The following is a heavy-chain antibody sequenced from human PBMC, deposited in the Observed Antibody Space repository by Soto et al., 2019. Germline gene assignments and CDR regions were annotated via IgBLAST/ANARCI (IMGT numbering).Heavy chain of an antibody. CDR3: ARVMDDYYDSSGYVWFDP. Sequence: SVKVSCKAPRGIFSSYVINWVRQAPGQGLEWMGGINAINDTTDYSQKFQGRVTITTDASASTAYMELSSLRSEDTAVYYCARVMDDYYDSSGYVWFDPWGQGTLVTVSS. J-gene: IGHJ5*02. V-gene: IGHV1-69*05. CDR1: RGIFSSYV. D-gene: IGHD3-22*01. CDR2: INAINDTT.